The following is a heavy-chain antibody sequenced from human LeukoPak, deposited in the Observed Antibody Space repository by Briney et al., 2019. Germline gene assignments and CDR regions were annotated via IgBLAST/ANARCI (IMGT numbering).Heavy chain of an antibody. D-gene: IGHD3-10*01. CDR3: ARGRTYYYGSGSYYNWFDP. CDR2: ISWGTGTI. Sequence: GGSLRLSCATSGFTFDDYAMHWVRQPPGKGLEWVSGISWGTGTIGYAGSVKGRFTISRENAKNSLYLQMNSLRAGDTAVYYCARGRTYYYGSGSYYNWFDPWGQGTLVTVSS. CDR1: GFTFDDYA. J-gene: IGHJ5*02. V-gene: IGHV3-9*01.